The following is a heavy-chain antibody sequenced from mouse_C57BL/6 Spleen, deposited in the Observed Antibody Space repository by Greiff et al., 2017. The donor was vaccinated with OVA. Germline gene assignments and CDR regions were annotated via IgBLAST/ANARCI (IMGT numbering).Heavy chain of an antibody. D-gene: IGHD2-3*01. CDR1: GYTFTDYY. CDR2: INPNNGGT. V-gene: IGHV1-26*01. J-gene: IGHJ4*01. Sequence: EVQLQQSGPELVKPGASVKISCKASGYTFTDYYMNWVKQSHGKSLEWIGDINPNNGGTSYNQKFKGKATLTVDKSSSTAYMELRSLTSEDSAVYYCARENGYYEAMDYWGQGTSVTVSS. CDR3: ARENGYYEAMDY.